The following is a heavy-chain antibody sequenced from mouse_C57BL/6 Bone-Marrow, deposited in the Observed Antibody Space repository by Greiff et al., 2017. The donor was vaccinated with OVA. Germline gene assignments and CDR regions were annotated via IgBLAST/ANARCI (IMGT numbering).Heavy chain of an antibody. CDR2: IYPGNGDT. J-gene: IGHJ4*01. CDR1: GYTFTSYW. Sequence: QVQLQQSGTVLARPGASVKMSCKTSGYTFTSYWMQWVKQRPGQGLEWIGAIYPGNGDTSYNQKFKGKATLTADKSSSTAYMQLSSLTSEDSAVYYCAFTTVVEAMDYWGQGTSVTVSS. D-gene: IGHD1-1*01. CDR3: AFTTVVEAMDY. V-gene: IGHV1-87*01.